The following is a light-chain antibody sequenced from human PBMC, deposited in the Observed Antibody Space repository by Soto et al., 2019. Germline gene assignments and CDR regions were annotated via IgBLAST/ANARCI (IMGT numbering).Light chain of an antibody. V-gene: IGKV3-20*01. CDR3: LLYFSPDRYT. CDR1: QSVTSSH. CDR2: GAS. Sequence: IVVTPTPGTLSLSPGERTTLSCRANQSVTSSHLAWYQQKPGQAPRLLIYGASTRATGIPDRFSGSGSDTDFSLTIRRLDPEDFAMYYCLLYFSPDRYTFGPGTKVQIK. J-gene: IGKJ2*01.